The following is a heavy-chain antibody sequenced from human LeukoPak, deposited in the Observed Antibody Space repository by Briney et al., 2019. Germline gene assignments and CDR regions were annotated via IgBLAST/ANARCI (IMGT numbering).Heavy chain of an antibody. CDR1: GGSISSYY. CDR2: IYYSGST. D-gene: IGHD5-24*01. V-gene: IGHV4-59*01. Sequence: PSETLSLTCTVSGGSISSYYWSWIRQPPGKGLEWIGYIYYSGSTNYNPSLKSRVTISVDTSKNQFSLKLSSVTAADTAAYYCARVMAARYPRGWFDPWGQGTLVTVSS. CDR3: ARVMAARYPRGWFDP. J-gene: IGHJ5*02.